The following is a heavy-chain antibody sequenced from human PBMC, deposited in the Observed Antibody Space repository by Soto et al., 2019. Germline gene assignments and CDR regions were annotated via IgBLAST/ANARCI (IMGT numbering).Heavy chain of an antibody. CDR2: INPNSGGT. CDR3: ARVGMYSSARTQYLPREKDFDY. Sequence: QVQLVQSGAEVKKPGASVKVSCKASGYTFTGYYMHWVRQAPGQGLEWMGWINPNSGGTNYAQKLQGRVTMTRDTSISTAYMELSRLRSDDTAVYYCARVGMYSSARTQYLPREKDFDYWGQGTLVTVSS. D-gene: IGHD6-25*01. V-gene: IGHV1-2*02. CDR1: GYTFTGYY. J-gene: IGHJ4*02.